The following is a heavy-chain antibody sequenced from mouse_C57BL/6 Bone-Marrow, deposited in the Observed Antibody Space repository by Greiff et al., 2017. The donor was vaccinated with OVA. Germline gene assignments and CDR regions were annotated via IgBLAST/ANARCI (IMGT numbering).Heavy chain of an antibody. CDR2: INPRTGGT. D-gene: IGHD2-10*01. V-gene: IGHV1-42*01. CDR3: ASEPLLPDGDY. Sequence: VQLQQSGPELVKPGASVKISCKASGYSFTGYYMNWVKQSPEKSLEWIGEINPRTGGTTYNQKFKAKATLTVDKSSSTAYMQLKSLTSEDSAVYYCASEPLLPDGDYWGQGTSVTVSS. CDR1: GYSFTGYY. J-gene: IGHJ4*01.